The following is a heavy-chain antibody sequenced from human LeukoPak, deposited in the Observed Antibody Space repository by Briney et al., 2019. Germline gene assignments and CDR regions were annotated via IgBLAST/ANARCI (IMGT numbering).Heavy chain of an antibody. Sequence: GGSLRLSCAASGFTFSSYGMHWVRQAPGKGLEWVAVISYDGSSKYYADSVKGRFTISRDNSKNTLYLQMNSLRAEDTAVYYCAKEDEWFGELTDYYYYGMDVWGQGTTVTVSS. V-gene: IGHV3-30*18. CDR1: GFTFSSYG. CDR2: ISYDGSSK. D-gene: IGHD3-10*01. J-gene: IGHJ6*02. CDR3: AKEDEWFGELTDYYYYGMDV.